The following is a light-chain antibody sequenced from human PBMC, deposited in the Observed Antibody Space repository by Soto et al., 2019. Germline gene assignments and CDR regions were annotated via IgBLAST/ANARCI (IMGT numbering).Light chain of an antibody. V-gene: IGKV3-11*01. J-gene: IGKJ1*01. CDR1: ENVRTF. CDR2: GAS. Sequence: EVVLTQSPATPSLSPGERATLSCRASENVRTFVDWYQQKPGQAPRLLIYGASNMSTGIPARFSGSGSGTDFTLTISNPEPEDFAVYYCQHPSHWPPSTFGQGTRVEIQ. CDR3: QHPSHWPPST.